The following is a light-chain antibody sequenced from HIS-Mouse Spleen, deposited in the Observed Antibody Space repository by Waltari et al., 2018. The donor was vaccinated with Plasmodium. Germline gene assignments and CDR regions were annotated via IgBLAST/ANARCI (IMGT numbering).Light chain of an antibody. Sequence: DIQMTQSPSSLSASVGDRVTITCRASQSISSYLNWYQQKPGKAPKLLIYAASSLQSGVPSRFSGSGSGTDFTPTISSLQPEYFATYYCQQSYSTWTFGQGTKVEIK. J-gene: IGKJ1*01. CDR3: QQSYSTWT. CDR2: AAS. V-gene: IGKV1-39*01. CDR1: QSISSY.